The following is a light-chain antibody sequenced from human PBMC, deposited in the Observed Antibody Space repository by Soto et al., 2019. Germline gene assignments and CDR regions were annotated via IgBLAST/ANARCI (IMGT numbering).Light chain of an antibody. J-gene: IGKJ1*01. CDR1: QSISTF. Sequence: DIQRTQSPSSLSASLGDRVTITCRASQSISTFLNWYQQKAGKAPNLLIYAASTLQSGVPSRFSGSGSGTDFTLTISSLRPEDFATYYCQQSYINVGWTFGQGTKVDIK. V-gene: IGKV1-39*01. CDR3: QQSYINVGWT. CDR2: AAS.